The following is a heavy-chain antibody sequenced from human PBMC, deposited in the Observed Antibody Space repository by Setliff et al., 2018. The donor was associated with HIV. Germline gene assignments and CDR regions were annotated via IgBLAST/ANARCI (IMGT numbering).Heavy chain of an antibody. Sequence: ASVKVSCKVSGATLSEVALHWVRQAPGKGLEWMGGFDPADGEKIYAQKFQGRVSMTEDTSTATAYMELSSLTSEDTAVYYCAKARFSLIVFYSFDIWGQGTLVTVSS. V-gene: IGHV1-24*01. D-gene: IGHD2-15*01. CDR2: FDPADGEK. CDR3: AKARFSLIVFYSFDI. J-gene: IGHJ4*03. CDR1: GATLSEVA.